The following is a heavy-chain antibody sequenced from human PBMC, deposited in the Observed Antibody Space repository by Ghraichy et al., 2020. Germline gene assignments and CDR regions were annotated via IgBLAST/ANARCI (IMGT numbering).Heavy chain of an antibody. D-gene: IGHD6-6*01. J-gene: IGHJ6*02. CDR2: ISWHSGAI. Sequence: GGSLRLSCAASGFTFDDYAMYWVRQAPGKGLEWVAGISWHSGAIGYADSVKGRFTISRDNAKNSLFLQMDSLRTEDTALYYCAKGSSTSATYFHSMDVWGQGTAVTVSS. CDR3: AKGSSTSATYFHSMDV. V-gene: IGHV3-9*01. CDR1: GFTFDDYA.